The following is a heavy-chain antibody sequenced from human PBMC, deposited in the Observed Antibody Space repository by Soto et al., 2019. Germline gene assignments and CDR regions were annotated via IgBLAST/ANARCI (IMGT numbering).Heavy chain of an antibody. Sequence: QVQLVQSGAEEKKPGASVKVSCKASGYTFTSYAMHWVRQAPGQRLEWMGWINAGNGNTKYSQKFQGRVTITRDTSASTAYMELSSLRSDDTAVYYCARDRQQLNWFDPWGQGTLGTVSS. CDR2: INAGNGNT. J-gene: IGHJ5*02. CDR3: ARDRQQLNWFDP. D-gene: IGHD6-13*01. V-gene: IGHV1-3*05. CDR1: GYTFTSYA.